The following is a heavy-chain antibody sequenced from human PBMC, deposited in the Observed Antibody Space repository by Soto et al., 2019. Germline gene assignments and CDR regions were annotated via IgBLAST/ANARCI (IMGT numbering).Heavy chain of an antibody. CDR1: PFTFRSYS. V-gene: IGHV3-30*09. J-gene: IGHJ4*02. Sequence: QEQMVQSGGGVVQPGRSLRLSCAASPFTFRSYSMHWVRQAPGKGLEWVTSISYDGSKESYADSVKGRFAVSRDNSKNTLCLQMNSPRPEDTAVYYCARYCNGGACYSASLDYWGQGTQVTVSS. CDR2: ISYDGSKE. CDR3: ARYCNGGACYSASLDY. D-gene: IGHD2-15*01.